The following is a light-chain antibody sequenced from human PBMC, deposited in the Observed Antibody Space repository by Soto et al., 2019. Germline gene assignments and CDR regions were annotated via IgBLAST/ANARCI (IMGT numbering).Light chain of an antibody. J-gene: IGKJ5*01. CDR1: QSVSSN. CDR2: DAS. CDR3: QQYNNWPSIT. Sequence: EIVMTQSPATLSVSPGEGATLSCRASQSVSSNLAWYQQKPGQAPRLLIYDASNRAIGIPARFSGSGSGTDFTLTISSLEPEDFAVYYCQQYNNWPSITCGQGTRREIK. V-gene: IGKV3D-15*01.